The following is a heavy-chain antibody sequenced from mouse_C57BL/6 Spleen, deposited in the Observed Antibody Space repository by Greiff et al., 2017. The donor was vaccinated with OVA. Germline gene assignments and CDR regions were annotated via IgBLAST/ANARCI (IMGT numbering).Heavy chain of an antibody. Sequence: EVQLVESGGDLVKPGGSLKLSCAASGFTFSSYGMSWVRQTPDKRLEWVATISSGGSYTYYPDSVKGRFTISRDNAKNTLYLQMSSLKSEDTAMYYCARQGGMVTTGWFAYWGQGTLVTVSA. D-gene: IGHD2-2*01. J-gene: IGHJ3*01. V-gene: IGHV5-6*01. CDR2: ISSGGSYT. CDR3: ARQGGMVTTGWFAY. CDR1: GFTFSSYG.